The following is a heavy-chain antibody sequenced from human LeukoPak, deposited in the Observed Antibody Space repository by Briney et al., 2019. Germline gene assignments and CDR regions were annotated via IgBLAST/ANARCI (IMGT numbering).Heavy chain of an antibody. V-gene: IGHV4-39*01. CDR2: IYYSGST. Sequence: KTSETLSLTCTVSGGSISSSSYYWGWIRQPPGKGLEWIGSIYYSGSTYYNPSLKSRVTISVDTSKNQFSLKLSSVTAADTAVYYCASLGIAVAGKDYWGQGTLVTVSS. CDR3: ASLGIAVAGKDY. D-gene: IGHD6-19*01. CDR1: GGSISSSSYY. J-gene: IGHJ4*02.